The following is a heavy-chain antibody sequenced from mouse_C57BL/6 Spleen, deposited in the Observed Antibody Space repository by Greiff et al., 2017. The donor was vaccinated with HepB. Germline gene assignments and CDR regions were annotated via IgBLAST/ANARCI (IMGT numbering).Heavy chain of an antibody. CDR2: ILPGSGST. V-gene: IGHV1-9*01. Sequence: QVQLKQSGAELLKPGASVKLSCKATGYTFTGYWIEWVKQRPGHGLEWIGEILPGSGSTNYNEKLKGKATFTADTSSNTAYMQRSSLTTEDSAIYYCARRVGPMITTYFDYWGQGTTLTVSS. D-gene: IGHD2-4*01. CDR1: GYTFTGYW. J-gene: IGHJ2*01. CDR3: ARRVGPMITTYFDY.